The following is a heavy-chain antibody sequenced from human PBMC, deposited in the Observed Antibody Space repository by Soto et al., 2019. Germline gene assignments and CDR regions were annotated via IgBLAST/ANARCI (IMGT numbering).Heavy chain of an antibody. D-gene: IGHD3-10*01. CDR2: ISYDGSDK. Sequence: QVQLVESGGGVIQPGRSLRLSCAASGFTFSSYALHWVRQAPGKGLEWVAVISYDGSDKYYADSVKGRFTISRDNSKNTRYLQRNSLRAEDTAMYYCAKDHPGSGTFYHTRRGLDVWGQGTTVTVSS. J-gene: IGHJ6*02. CDR3: AKDHPGSGTFYHTRRGLDV. CDR1: GFTFSSYA. V-gene: IGHV3-30*18.